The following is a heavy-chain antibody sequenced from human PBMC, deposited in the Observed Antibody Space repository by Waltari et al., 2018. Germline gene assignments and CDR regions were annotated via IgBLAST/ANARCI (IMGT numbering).Heavy chain of an antibody. J-gene: IGHJ4*02. CDR3: ARDVNSGYYDGGGLDY. V-gene: IGHV3-7*01. CDR2: LKQDGSDK. CDR1: GLVFSSYW. D-gene: IGHD5-12*01. Sequence: EVQLVESGGGLVQPGGSMRLSCAASGLVFSSYWMSLVRQDQGQGLEGVANLKQDGSDKCYVDSGRCRITISKDNYKNSLYMQMNSVGAEDAAVYYCARDVNSGYYDGGGLDYWGQGTLVTVSS.